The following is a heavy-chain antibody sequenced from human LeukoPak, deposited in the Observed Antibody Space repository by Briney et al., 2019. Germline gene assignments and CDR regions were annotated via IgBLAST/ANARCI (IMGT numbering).Heavy chain of an antibody. D-gene: IGHD3-10*01. V-gene: IGHV4-59*08. CDR1: GGSISGYY. CDR3: ARHGYASGSGYFDY. J-gene: IGHJ4*02. CDR2: IYNSGNT. Sequence: SETLSLTCTVSGGSISGYYWSWIRQPPGKGLEWIGYIYNSGNTNYNPSLESRVTISVDTSSNRFSLTLHSVTAADTAVYYCARHGYASGSGYFDYWGQGTLVTVSS.